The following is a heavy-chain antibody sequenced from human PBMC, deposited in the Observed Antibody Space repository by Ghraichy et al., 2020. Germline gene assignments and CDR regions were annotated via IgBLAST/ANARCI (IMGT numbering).Heavy chain of an antibody. D-gene: IGHD6-19*01. Sequence: SGPTLVKPTQTLTLTCTFSGFSLSTSGVGVGWIRQPPGKALEWLALIYWNDDKRYSPSLKSRLTITKDTSKNQVVLTMTNMDPVDTATYYCAHRMVPTSYSSGWTPFDYWGQGTLVTVSS. CDR3: AHRMVPTSYSSGWTPFDY. CDR2: IYWNDDK. CDR1: GFSLSTSGVG. V-gene: IGHV2-5*01. J-gene: IGHJ4*02.